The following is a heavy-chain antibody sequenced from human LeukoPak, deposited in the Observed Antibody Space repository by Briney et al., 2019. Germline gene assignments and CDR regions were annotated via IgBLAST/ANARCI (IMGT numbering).Heavy chain of an antibody. Sequence: GESLRLSCAASGFTFSNYWMGWVRQPPGKGLEWVASIKEDGSEKQYVASVKGRFTISRDNAQKSLYLEMNSLRAEDTAVYYCTKDPASGWWGSFDYWGRGTLVTVSS. J-gene: IGHJ4*02. D-gene: IGHD2-8*02. CDR2: IKEDGSEK. CDR1: GFTFSNYW. CDR3: TKDPASGWWGSFDY. V-gene: IGHV3-7*01.